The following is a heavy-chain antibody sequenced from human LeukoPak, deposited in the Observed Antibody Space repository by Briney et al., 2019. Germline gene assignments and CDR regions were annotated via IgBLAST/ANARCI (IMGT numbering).Heavy chain of an antibody. Sequence: GGSLRLSCAASGFTFTTYWMSWVRQAPGKVLEWVANINQDGSEKYYVDSVKGRFTISRDNAKNSLYLQMNSLRAEDTAVYFCVRAIGSNTLWGQGTLVTVSS. CDR1: GFTFTTYW. CDR2: INQDGSEK. CDR3: VRAIGSNTL. D-gene: IGHD4-23*01. J-gene: IGHJ4*02. V-gene: IGHV3-7*01.